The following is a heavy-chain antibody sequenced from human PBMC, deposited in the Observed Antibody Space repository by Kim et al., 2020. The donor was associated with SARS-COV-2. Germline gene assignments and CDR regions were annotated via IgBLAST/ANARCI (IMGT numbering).Heavy chain of an antibody. J-gene: IGHJ6*02. CDR3: ARGSGVTTARGYYYGMDV. CDR1: GYTFTSYG. CDR2: ISAYNGNT. Sequence: ASVKVSCKASGYTFTSYGISWVRQAPGQGLEWMGWISAYNGNTNYAQKLQGRVTMTTDTSTSTAYMELRSLRSDDTAVYYCARGSGVTTARGYYYGMDVWGQGTTVTVSS. V-gene: IGHV1-18*01. D-gene: IGHD4-4*01.